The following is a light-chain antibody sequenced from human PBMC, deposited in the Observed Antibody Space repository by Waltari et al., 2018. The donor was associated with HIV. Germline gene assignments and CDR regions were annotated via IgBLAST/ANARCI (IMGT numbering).Light chain of an antibody. CDR2: DVT. CDR1: SGDIGGNNY. J-gene: IGLJ2*01. CDR3: SAYTGNIVI. V-gene: IGLV2-14*01. Sequence: QSALTQPASVSGSPGQSITISCTGTSGDIGGNNYVSWYQQFPGKAPKLIIYDVTKRPSGISNRFSGSKSGNTASLIVSGVLAEDEADYYCSAYTGNIVIFGRGTKLTVL.